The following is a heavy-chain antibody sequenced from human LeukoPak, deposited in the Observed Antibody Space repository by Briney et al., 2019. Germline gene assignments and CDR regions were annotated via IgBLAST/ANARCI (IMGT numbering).Heavy chain of an antibody. V-gene: IGHV3-23*01. CDR1: GFTFRNYA. CDR3: AKDRPNGMDV. J-gene: IGHJ6*02. CDR2: IDGNGGSI. D-gene: IGHD6-6*01. Sequence: AGSLRLSCAASGFTFRNYAISWVRQAPGKGLEWVSAIDGNGGSIYYADSVRGLFTISRDNSKNTLYLQMNSLRAEDTAVYYCAKDRPNGMDVWGQGTTVTVSS.